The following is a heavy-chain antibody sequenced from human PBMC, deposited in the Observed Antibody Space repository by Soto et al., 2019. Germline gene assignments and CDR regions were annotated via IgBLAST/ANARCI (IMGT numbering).Heavy chain of an antibody. CDR2: IGTISDT. D-gene: IGHD2-2*01. CDR3: AREISAALGGHYYYGLDV. Sequence: GGSLRLSCAASGFTFSSYDMHWVRQATGKGLEWVSAIGTISDTYYSDSVEGRFTISRENARNSLYLQMNSLRAGDTAVSYCAREISAALGGHYYYGLDVWGQGTTVTVSS. J-gene: IGHJ6*02. CDR1: GFTFSSYD. V-gene: IGHV3-13*01.